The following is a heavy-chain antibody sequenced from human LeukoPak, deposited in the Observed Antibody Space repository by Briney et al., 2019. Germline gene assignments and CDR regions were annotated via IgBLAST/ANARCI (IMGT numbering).Heavy chain of an antibody. D-gene: IGHD4-17*01. V-gene: IGHV1-69*06. CDR2: IIPIFGTA. Sequence: SVKVSCKASGYTFTSYYMHWVRQAPGQGLEWMGGIIPIFGTANYAQKFQGRVTITADKSTSTAYMELSSLRSEDTAVYYCARAETTVIKSDYYYYYMDVWGKGTTVTVSS. J-gene: IGHJ6*03. CDR3: ARAETTVIKSDYYYYYMDV. CDR1: GYTFTSYY.